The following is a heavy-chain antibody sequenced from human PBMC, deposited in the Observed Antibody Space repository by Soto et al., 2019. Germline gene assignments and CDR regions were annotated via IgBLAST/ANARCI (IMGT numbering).Heavy chain of an antibody. CDR3: AREYTYGSNFFDC. V-gene: IGHV4-31*03. Sequence: QVQLQESGPGLVKPSQTLSLTCTVSGGSISSAAYYWSWIRQHPGKDLEWIGYISHSGSTYYTPSLNSRVIISADTSKNQFSLNLNSVTAADTAVYYCAREYTYGSNFFDCWGQGALVTVSS. CDR1: GGSISSAAYY. J-gene: IGHJ4*02. D-gene: IGHD5-18*01. CDR2: ISHSGST.